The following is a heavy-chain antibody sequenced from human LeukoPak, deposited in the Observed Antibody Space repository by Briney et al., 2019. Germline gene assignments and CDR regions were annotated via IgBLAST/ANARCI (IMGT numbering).Heavy chain of an antibody. CDR2: INPNSGCT. CDR3: ARGKGITMIVAH. D-gene: IGHD3-22*01. J-gene: IGHJ4*02. V-gene: IGHV1-2*02. Sequence: ASLKASCKASGYTFTGSYIHWVLQPPGQGLGWMGWINPNSGCTNYAQKFQRRVTMTRDTSLSTDYMELSRLRSEETAVYYCARGKGITMIVAHWGQGTLVTVSS. CDR1: GYTFTGSY.